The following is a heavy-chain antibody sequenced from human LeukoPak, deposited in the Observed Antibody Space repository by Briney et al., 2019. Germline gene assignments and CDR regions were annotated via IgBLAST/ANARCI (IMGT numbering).Heavy chain of an antibody. V-gene: IGHV4-39*02. CDR2: RYYSGST. J-gene: IGHJ4*02. CDR1: GASISSSRYY. D-gene: IGHD1-26*01. CDR3: ATSTGATTCLSNDY. Sequence: SETLSLTCSVSGASISSSRYYWGWIRQPPGKGLEWIGNRYYSGSTYFNPSLKSRVTIFLDTSKNYFSLRLRSVTAADTAVYYCATSTGATTCLSNDYWGQGILVAVSS.